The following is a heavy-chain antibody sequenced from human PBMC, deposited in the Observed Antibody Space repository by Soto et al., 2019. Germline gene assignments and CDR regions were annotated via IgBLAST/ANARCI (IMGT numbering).Heavy chain of an antibody. CDR2: INHSGST. Sequence: SETLSLTCTVSGGSISSYYWSWIRQPPGKGLEWIGEINHSGSTNYNPSLKSRVTISVDTSKNQFSLKLSSVTAADTAVYYCARDGYIRSPKPLDYWGQGTLVTVSS. V-gene: IGHV4-34*01. CDR3: ARDGYIRSPKPLDY. CDR1: GGSISSYY. D-gene: IGHD5-12*01. J-gene: IGHJ4*02.